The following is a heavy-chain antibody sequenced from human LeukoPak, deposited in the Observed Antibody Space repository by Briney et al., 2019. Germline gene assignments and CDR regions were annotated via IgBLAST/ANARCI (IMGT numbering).Heavy chain of an antibody. J-gene: IGHJ4*02. Sequence: SETLSLTCTVSGGSISSYYWSWIRQPPGKGLEWIGYIYYSENTNYNPSLKSRVTISVDTSKNQFSLKLSSVTAADTAVYYCARVGYYDSSGYGDWGQGTLVTVSS. V-gene: IGHV4-59*12. CDR2: IYYSENT. CDR3: ARVGYYDSSGYGD. CDR1: GGSISSYY. D-gene: IGHD3-22*01.